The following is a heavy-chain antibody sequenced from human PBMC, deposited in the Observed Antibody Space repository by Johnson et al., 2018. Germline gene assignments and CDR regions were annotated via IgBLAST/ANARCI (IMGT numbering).Heavy chain of an antibody. CDR3: AIDYFVSSTFYRNAFDI. CDR1: GGSFSGYY. CDR2: INHGGST. V-gene: IGHV4-34*01. Sequence: QVQLQQWGAGLLKPSETLSLTCVVYGGSFSGYYWSWIRQPPGKGLEWIGEINHGGSTNYNPSLKSRVTISVDTSKNQFSLKLSSVTAADTAVYFCAIDYFVSSTFYRNAFDIWGQGTMVTVSS. J-gene: IGHJ3*02. D-gene: IGHD3-22*01.